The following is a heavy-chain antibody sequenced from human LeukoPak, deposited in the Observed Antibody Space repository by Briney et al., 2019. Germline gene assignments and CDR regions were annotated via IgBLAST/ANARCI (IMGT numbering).Heavy chain of an antibody. D-gene: IGHD3-10*01. Sequence: GGSLRLFCAASGFTFSSYSMNWVRQAPGKGLEGVSSISSSSSYIYYADSVKGRFTISRDNAKNSLYLQMNSLRAEDTAVYYCARDRATMVRGVSLFDYWGQGTLVTVSS. V-gene: IGHV3-21*01. CDR2: ISSSSSYI. CDR3: ARDRATMVRGVSLFDY. J-gene: IGHJ4*02. CDR1: GFTFSSYS.